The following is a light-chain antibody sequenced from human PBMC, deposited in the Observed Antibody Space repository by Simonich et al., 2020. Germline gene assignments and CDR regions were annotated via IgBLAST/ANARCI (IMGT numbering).Light chain of an antibody. V-gene: IGLV2-14*01. CDR2: DVS. CDR3: SSYTSSSTYVV. Sequence: QSALTQPAYVSGSPGQSITISCTGTSSDVGGYNYVSWYQQHPGKAPKLMIYDVSKRPSGVSTRFSGSKSGNTASLTISGLQAEDEADYYCSSYTSSSTYVVFGGGTKLTVL. J-gene: IGLJ2*01. CDR1: SSDVGGYNY.